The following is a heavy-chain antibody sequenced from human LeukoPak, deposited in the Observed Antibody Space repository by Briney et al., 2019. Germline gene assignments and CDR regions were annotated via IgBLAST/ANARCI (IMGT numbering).Heavy chain of an antibody. CDR2: MKTDGTRI. V-gene: IGHV3-74*01. CDR1: GFRFSNSW. Sequence: GGSLRLSCAASGFRFSNSWMYWVRQGPGKGPVWISRMKTDGTRIEYADSVRGRFTISRDNAKNTLFLQMSSLRVEDTAVYYCARGADHGGSYYPDWGQGTRVTVSS. D-gene: IGHD3-10*01. CDR3: ARGADHGGSYYPD. J-gene: IGHJ4*02.